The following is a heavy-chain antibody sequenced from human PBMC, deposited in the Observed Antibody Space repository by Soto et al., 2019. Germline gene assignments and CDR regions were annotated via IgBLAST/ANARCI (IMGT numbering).Heavy chain of an antibody. V-gene: IGHV4-59*01. J-gene: IGHJ4*01. Sequence: PSETLSLTCTVSGGSISSYYWSWIRQPPGKGLEWIGYIYYSGSTNYNPSLKSRVTISVDTSKNQFSLKLSSVTAADTAVYYCARTRAPLNDYIWGSYRYFDYWGHGTLVTVSS. D-gene: IGHD3-16*02. CDR2: IYYSGST. CDR3: ARTRAPLNDYIWGSYRYFDY. CDR1: GGSISSYY.